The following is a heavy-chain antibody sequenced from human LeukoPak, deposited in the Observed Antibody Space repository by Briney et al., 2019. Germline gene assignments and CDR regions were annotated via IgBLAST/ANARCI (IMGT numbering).Heavy chain of an antibody. J-gene: IGHJ4*02. CDR3: ARIYGDYEVSDY. CDR2: INHSGST. CDR1: GGSFSGYY. D-gene: IGHD4-17*01. Sequence: SETLSLTCAVYGGSFSGYYWSWIRQPPGKGLEWIGEINHSGSTNYNPSLKSRVTISVDTSKNQFSLKLSSVTVADTAVYYCARIYGDYEVSDYWGQGTLVTVSS. V-gene: IGHV4-34*01.